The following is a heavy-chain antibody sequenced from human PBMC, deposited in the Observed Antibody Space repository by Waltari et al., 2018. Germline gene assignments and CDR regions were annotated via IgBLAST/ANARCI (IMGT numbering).Heavy chain of an antibody. CDR2: IYSGGST. CDR1: GFTVSSNY. V-gene: IGHV3-53*01. CDR3: ARGSGSSGYSFDY. J-gene: IGHJ4*02. D-gene: IGHD3-22*01. Sequence: AAGGFTVSSNYMSWVRQAPGKGLEWVSVIYSGGSTYYAESVKGRFTISRDNSKNTLYLQMNSLRAEDTAVYYCARGSGSSGYSFDYWGQGTLVTVSS.